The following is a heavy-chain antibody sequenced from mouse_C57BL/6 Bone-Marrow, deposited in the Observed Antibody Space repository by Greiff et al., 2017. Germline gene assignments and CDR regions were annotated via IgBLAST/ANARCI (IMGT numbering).Heavy chain of an antibody. CDR1: GYTFTSYG. Sequence: QVQLKESGAELARPGASVKLSCKASGYTFTSYGISWVKQRTGQGLEWIGEIYPRSGNTSYKEKFKGKATLTADKSSSTAYMELRSLTSEDSAVYFCARNWASYYLDYWSQGTTLTVSS. CDR2: IYPRSGNT. D-gene: IGHD4-1*01. V-gene: IGHV1-81*01. CDR3: ARNWASYYLDY. J-gene: IGHJ2*01.